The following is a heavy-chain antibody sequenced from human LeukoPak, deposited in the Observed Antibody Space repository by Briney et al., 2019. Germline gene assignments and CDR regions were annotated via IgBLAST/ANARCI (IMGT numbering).Heavy chain of an antibody. V-gene: IGHV3-23*01. CDR1: GFTSTSYA. CDR3: AKGPWSTSGSWYYYYGMDV. D-gene: IGHD2-2*01. CDR2: ISASGGST. Sequence: RGSLSLSCAASGFTSTSYATSWVRHAPGKGLEWVAAISASGGSTYYTDSVKGRFTISRDNSKNTLYLQRNSLRAEDTPVYYCAKGPWSTSGSWYYYYGMDVWGQGTTVTVSS. J-gene: IGHJ6*02.